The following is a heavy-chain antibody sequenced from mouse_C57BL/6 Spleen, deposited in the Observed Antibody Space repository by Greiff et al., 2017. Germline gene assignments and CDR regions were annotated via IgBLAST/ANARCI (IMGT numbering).Heavy chain of an antibody. CDR2: IYPRDGDT. CDR3: ARATVVPSYFDV. V-gene: IGHV1-80*01. J-gene: IGHJ1*03. CDR1: GYAFSSYW. Sequence: QVQLQQPGAELVKPGASVKISCKASGYAFSSYWMTWVKQRPGKGLEWIGQIYPRDGDTNYNGKFKGKATLTADNSSSTAYMQLSSLTSEDSAVYSCARATVVPSYFDVWGTGTTVTVSS. D-gene: IGHD1-1*01.